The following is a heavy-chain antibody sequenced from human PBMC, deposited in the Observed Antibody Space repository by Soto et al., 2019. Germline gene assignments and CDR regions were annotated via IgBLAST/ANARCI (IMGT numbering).Heavy chain of an antibody. CDR2: INHSGNT. CDR1: GGSITGYY. Sequence: QVQLQQWGAGLLQPSETLSLTCGVFGGSITGYYWSWIRQPPGKGLEWIGEINHSGNTNYNPSLKSRVTISLDTSRDHFALKLISVTAADTAVYYCARDIVGVPAAPHYGMDVWGQGTTVTVSS. V-gene: IGHV4-34*01. D-gene: IGHD2-2*01. J-gene: IGHJ6*02. CDR3: ARDIVGVPAAPHYGMDV.